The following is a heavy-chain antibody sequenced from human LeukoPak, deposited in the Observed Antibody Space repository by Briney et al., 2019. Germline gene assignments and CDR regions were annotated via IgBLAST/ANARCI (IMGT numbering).Heavy chain of an antibody. CDR1: GFSFSSYW. CDR2: IEGDGSER. J-gene: IGHJ4*02. Sequence: GVSLRLSCAASGFSFSSYWMSWVRQAPGKGLEWVANIEGDGSERNYMDSVKGRFTISRDNAKNSLHLQMNSLRAEDTAVYYCAAGVGWLIDYWGQGTLGTVSS. V-gene: IGHV3-7*03. D-gene: IGHD6-19*01. CDR3: AAGVGWLIDY.